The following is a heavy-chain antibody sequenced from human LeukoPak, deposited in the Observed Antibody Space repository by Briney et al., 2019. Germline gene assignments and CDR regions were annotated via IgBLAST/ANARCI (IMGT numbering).Heavy chain of an antibody. D-gene: IGHD3-22*01. V-gene: IGHV3-30-3*01. J-gene: IGHJ3*02. CDR2: ISYDGSNK. CDR3: ASPYYDSSGYLGAFDI. Sequence: GGSLRLSCAASGFTFSSYAIHWVRQAPGKGLEWVAVISYDGSNKYYADSVKGRFTISRDNSKNTLYLQMNSLRAEDTAVYYCASPYYDSSGYLGAFDIWGQGTMVTVSS. CDR1: GFTFSSYA.